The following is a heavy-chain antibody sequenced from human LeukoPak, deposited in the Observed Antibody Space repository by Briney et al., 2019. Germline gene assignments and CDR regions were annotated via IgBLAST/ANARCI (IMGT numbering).Heavy chain of an antibody. CDR1: GFTFSSYS. CDR2: ISSSSSYI. D-gene: IGHD3-10*01. V-gene: IGHV3-21*01. Sequence: GGSLRLSCAASGFTFSSYSMNWVRQAPGKGLEWVSRISSSSSYIYYADSVKGRFTISRDNAKNSLDLQMNSLRVEDTGIYYCVKVAKYYYGSETYYFFEHWGQGTPVTASS. CDR3: VKVAKYYYGSETYYFFEH. J-gene: IGHJ4*02.